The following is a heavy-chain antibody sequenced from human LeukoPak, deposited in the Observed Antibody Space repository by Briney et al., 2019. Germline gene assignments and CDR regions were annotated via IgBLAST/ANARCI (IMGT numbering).Heavy chain of an antibody. CDR2: IKQDGSEK. D-gene: IGHD3-10*01. Sequence: GGSLRLSCAASGFTFSSYWMSWVRQAPGKGLEWVANIKQDGSEKYYVDSVKGRFTISRDNAKGSLYLQMNNLRTEDTALYYCAKDKAQAYYASGSLVLWGQGTLVAVSS. CDR1: GFTFSSYW. CDR3: AKDKAQAYYASGSLVL. V-gene: IGHV3-7*03. J-gene: IGHJ4*02.